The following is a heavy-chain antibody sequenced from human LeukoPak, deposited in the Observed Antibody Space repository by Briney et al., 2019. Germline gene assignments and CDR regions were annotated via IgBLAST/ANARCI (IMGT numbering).Heavy chain of an antibody. V-gene: IGHV4-39*01. CDR1: GGSISSSSAY. CDR3: ARPSLDYGGIDAFDF. J-gene: IGHJ3*01. D-gene: IGHD4-23*01. Sequence: SLTLSLTCTVSGGSISSSSAYWGWVRQPPGKGLEWVGSIYYSKNTYYNPSLKSQVTISADTSKNQFSLTLGSVSAADTAVYYCARPSLDYGGIDAFDFWGQGTLVTVSS. CDR2: IYYSKNT.